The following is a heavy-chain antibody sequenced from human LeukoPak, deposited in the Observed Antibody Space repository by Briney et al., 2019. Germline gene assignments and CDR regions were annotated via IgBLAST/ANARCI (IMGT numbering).Heavy chain of an antibody. CDR3: ARAPDSSGWYPNWFGP. Sequence: ASVKVSCKASGYTFTNYSISWVRQAPGQGLEWMGWIRAYNGNTNYAQTFQGRVTMTTDTSTSTAYMELRGLRSDDTAVYYCARAPDSSGWYPNWFGPWGQGTLVTVSS. V-gene: IGHV1-18*01. D-gene: IGHD6-19*01. CDR1: GYTFTNYS. CDR2: IRAYNGNT. J-gene: IGHJ5*02.